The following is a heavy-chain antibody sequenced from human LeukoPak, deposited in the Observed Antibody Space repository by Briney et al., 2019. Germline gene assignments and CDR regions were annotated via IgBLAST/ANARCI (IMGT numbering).Heavy chain of an antibody. CDR3: VRVSAYDSGWVTRWFDP. Sequence: PSQTLSLTCAISGDTVSSNSAAWDWVRQSPSRGLEWLVRTYYRANLYNDYAASVKIRINVNSETSKNKFSLHLNSVTPEDTAVYYCVRVSAYDSGWVTRWFDPWGQGILVTVSS. J-gene: IGHJ5*02. V-gene: IGHV6-1*01. D-gene: IGHD6-19*01. CDR1: GDTVSSNSAA. CDR2: TYYRANLYN.